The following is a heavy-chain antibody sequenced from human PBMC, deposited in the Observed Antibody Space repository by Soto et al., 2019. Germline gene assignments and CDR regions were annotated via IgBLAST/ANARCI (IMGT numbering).Heavy chain of an antibody. D-gene: IGHD6-19*01. CDR1: EFTFSSYA. Sequence: GGSLRLSCAASEFTFSSYAMSWVRQATGKGLEWVSAISGSGSSSYYADSVKGRFTISRDNSKNTLYLQMNSLRAEDTAVYYCAKCSPRYSSGLKAYYFDHWGQGTLVTVSS. CDR3: AKCSPRYSSGLKAYYFDH. J-gene: IGHJ4*02. V-gene: IGHV3-23*01. CDR2: ISGSGSSS.